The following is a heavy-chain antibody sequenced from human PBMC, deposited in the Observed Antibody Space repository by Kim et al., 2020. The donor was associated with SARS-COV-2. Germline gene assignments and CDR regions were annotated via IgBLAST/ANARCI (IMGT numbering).Heavy chain of an antibody. Sequence: GGSLRLSCAASGFTFSGSAMHWVRQASGRGLEWVGRIKSKANDCATTYAAAGKGRFTISRDDSKTTAYLQMNSLKTEDTAVYYCTPVSGNTFAVWGSFD. D-gene: IGHD3-16*01. CDR3: TPVSGNTFAVWGSFD. CDR2: IKSKANDCAT. J-gene: IGHJ3*01. CDR1: GFTFSGSA. V-gene: IGHV3-73*01.